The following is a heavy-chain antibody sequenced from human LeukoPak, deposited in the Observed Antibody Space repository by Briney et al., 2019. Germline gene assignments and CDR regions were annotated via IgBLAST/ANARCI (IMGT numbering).Heavy chain of an antibody. CDR1: GGSISSGGYY. CDR3: ARGMAAVSIYYYYMDV. V-gene: IGHV4-31*03. Sequence: PSQTLSLTCTLSGGSISSGGYYWSWIRQHPGKGLEWIGYIYYSGSTYYNPSLKSRVTISVDTSKNQFSLKLSSVTAADTAVHYCARGMAAVSIYYYYMDVWGKGTTVTVSS. D-gene: IGHD6-13*01. CDR2: IYYSGST. J-gene: IGHJ6*03.